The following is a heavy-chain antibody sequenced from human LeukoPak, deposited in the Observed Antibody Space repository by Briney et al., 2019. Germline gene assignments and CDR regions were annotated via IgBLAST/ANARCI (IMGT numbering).Heavy chain of an antibody. CDR3: ARDGYNYSLDY. CDR1: GYPFTNFY. V-gene: IGHV1-18*04. J-gene: IGHJ4*02. CDR2: ISAYNGNT. D-gene: IGHD5-24*01. Sequence: GASVKVSCKASGYPFTNFYIHWVRQAPGQGLEWMGWISAYNGNTNYAQKLQGRVTMTTDTSTSTAYMELRSLRSDDTAVYYCARDGYNYSLDYWGQGTLVTVSS.